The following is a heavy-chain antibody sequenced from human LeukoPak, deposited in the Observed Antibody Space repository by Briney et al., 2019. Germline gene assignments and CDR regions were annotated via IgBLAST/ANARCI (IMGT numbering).Heavy chain of an antibody. J-gene: IGHJ4*02. CDR1: GGSISSSSYY. V-gene: IGHV4-39*01. CDR2: IYYSGST. CDR3: ASRGYTYEFDY. D-gene: IGHD5-18*01. Sequence: PSETLSLTCTVSGGSISSSSYYWGWIRQPPGKGLEWIGSIYYSGSTHYNPSLKGRVTISVDTSNNQFSLKLSSVTAADTAVYYCASRGYTYEFDYWGQGTLVTVSS.